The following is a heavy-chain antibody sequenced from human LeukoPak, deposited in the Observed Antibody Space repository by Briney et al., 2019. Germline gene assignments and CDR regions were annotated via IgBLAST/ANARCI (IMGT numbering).Heavy chain of an antibody. Sequence: SETLSLTCTVSGGSISPYYWSWIRQPPGKGLECIGYIFYSGSTNYNPSLKSRVTISVDTSKNQFSLKLSSVTAADTAVYYCARGKGYFDYWGRGTLVTVSS. V-gene: IGHV4-59*01. CDR2: IFYSGST. CDR3: ARGKGYFDY. J-gene: IGHJ4*02. CDR1: GGSISPYY.